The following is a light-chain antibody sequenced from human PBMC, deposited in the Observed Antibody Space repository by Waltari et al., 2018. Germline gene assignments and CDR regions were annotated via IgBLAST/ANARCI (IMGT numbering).Light chain of an antibody. CDR2: EGS. CDR1: SSDVGSYDL. V-gene: IGLV2-23*01. Sequence: QSALTQPASVSRSPGQSITISCTATSSDVGSYDLVSWYQQHPGRAPKLMIYEGSKRPSGVSNRFSGSKSGNTASLTISGLQAEDEADYYCCSYAGSNWVFGGGTKLTVL. J-gene: IGLJ3*02. CDR3: CSYAGSNWV.